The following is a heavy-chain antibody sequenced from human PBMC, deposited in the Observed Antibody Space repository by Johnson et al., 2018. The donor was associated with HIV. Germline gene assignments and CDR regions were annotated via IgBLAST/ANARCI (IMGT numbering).Heavy chain of an antibody. D-gene: IGHD3-22*01. V-gene: IGHV3-15*01. J-gene: IGHJ3*02. CDR2: IKSKTDGGTT. CDR3: TTGAAYYYDSSGYRYAFDI. Sequence: VQLVESGGGLVQPGGSLRLSCAASGFTFSNAWMSLVRQAPGKGLEWVGRIKSKTDGGTTDYAAPVKGRFTISRDDSKNTLYLQMNSLKTEDTAVYYCTTGAAYYYDSSGYRYAFDIWGQGTMVTVSP. CDR1: GFTFSNAW.